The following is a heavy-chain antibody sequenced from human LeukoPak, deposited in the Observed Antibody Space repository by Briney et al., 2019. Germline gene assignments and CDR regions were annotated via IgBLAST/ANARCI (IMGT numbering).Heavy chain of an antibody. V-gene: IGHV1-8*01. D-gene: IGHD1-7*01. CDR1: GYTFTSYD. CDR2: MNPNSGNT. J-gene: IGHJ6*02. Sequence: ASVKVSCKASGYTFTSYDINWVRQATGQGREWMGWMNPNSGNTGYAQKFQGRVTMTRNTSISTAYMELSSLRSEDTAVYYCARMKSLNWNYPIYYYYGMDVWGQGTTVTISS. CDR3: ARMKSLNWNYPIYYYYGMDV.